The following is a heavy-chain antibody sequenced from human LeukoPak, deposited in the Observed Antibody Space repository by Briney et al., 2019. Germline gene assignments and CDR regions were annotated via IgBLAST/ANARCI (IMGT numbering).Heavy chain of an antibody. J-gene: IGHJ4*02. CDR3: ILAAAGTEFDS. V-gene: IGHV3-74*01. D-gene: IGHD6-13*01. CDR1: GFTFSSYW. CDR2: IDTDGSST. Sequence: GGSLRLSCAASGFTFSSYWMHWVRHAPGKGLVWVSRIDTDGSSTSYADSVKGRFTISRDNAKNTLYLQMSSLRAEDTALYYCILAAAGTEFDSWGQGTLVTVSS.